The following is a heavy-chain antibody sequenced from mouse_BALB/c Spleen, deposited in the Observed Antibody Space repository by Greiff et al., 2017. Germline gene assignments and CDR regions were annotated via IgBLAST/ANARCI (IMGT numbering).Heavy chain of an antibody. V-gene: IGHV5-6-3*01. Sequence: EVMLVESGGGLVQPGGSLKLSCAASGFTFSSYGMSWVRQTPDKRLELVATINSNGGSTYYPDSVKGRFTISRDNAKNTLYLQMSSLKSEDTAMYYCARVILDDAIDYWGQGTSVTVSS. CDR2: INSNGGST. CDR3: ARVILDDAIDY. CDR1: GFTFSSYG. J-gene: IGHJ4*01.